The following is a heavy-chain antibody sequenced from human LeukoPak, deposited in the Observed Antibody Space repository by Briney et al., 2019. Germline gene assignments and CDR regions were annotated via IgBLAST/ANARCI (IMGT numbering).Heavy chain of an antibody. D-gene: IGHD3-9*01. CDR1: GYSFTSYW. CDR3: ARVGADYDILTGYDY. CDR2: IYPDDSDT. Sequence: GESLKISCKGSGYSFTSYWIGWVRQMPGKGLEWMGIIYPDDSDTRYSPSFQGQVTISADKSISTAYLQWSSLKASDTAMYYCARVGADYDILTGYDYWGQGTLVTVSS. V-gene: IGHV5-51*01. J-gene: IGHJ4*02.